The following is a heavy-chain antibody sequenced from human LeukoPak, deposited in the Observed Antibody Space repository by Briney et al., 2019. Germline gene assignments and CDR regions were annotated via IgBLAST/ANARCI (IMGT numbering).Heavy chain of an antibody. CDR1: GYSISNGYY. J-gene: IGHJ4*02. D-gene: IGHD3-3*01. CDR3: ARGAEYYAIWRGYAGYSDY. CDR2: IYHRGST. V-gene: IGHV4-38-2*02. Sequence: PSETLSLTCTVSGYSISNGYYWGWIRQPPGKGLEWVGSIYHRGSTYYNPSLRSRVTISLDRSKKKLSLKLTSVTAADTAVYFCARGAEYYAIWRGYAGYSDYWGQGISVTVSS.